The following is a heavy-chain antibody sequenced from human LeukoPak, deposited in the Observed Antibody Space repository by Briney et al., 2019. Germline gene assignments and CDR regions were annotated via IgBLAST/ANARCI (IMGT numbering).Heavy chain of an antibody. CDR1: GFTFSSYD. Sequence: GGSLRLSCAASGFTFSSYDMHWVRQAPGKGLEWVALIWYDGSNKYYADSVKGRFTISRDNSKNTLYLQMNSLRAEDTALYYCATAGSGTYADYWGLGTLVTVSS. CDR2: IWYDGSNK. V-gene: IGHV3-33*01. J-gene: IGHJ4*02. D-gene: IGHD1-26*01. CDR3: ATAGSGTYADY.